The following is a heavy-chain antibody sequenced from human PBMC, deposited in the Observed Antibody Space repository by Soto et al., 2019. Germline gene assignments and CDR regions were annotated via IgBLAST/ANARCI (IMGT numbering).Heavy chain of an antibody. J-gene: IGHJ6*04. CDR1: GYTFTSYG. V-gene: IGHV1-18*01. Sequence: ASVKVSCKASGYTFTSYGISWVRQAPGQGLEWMGWISAYNGNTNYAQKLQGKVTMTTDTSTSTAYMELRSLRSDDTALYYCARDRDDILTGSTLDVWGKGTTVTVSS. D-gene: IGHD3-9*01. CDR3: ARDRDDILTGSTLDV. CDR2: ISAYNGNT.